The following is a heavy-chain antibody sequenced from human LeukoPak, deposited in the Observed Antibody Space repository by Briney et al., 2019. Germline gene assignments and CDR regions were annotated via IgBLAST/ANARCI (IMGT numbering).Heavy chain of an antibody. D-gene: IGHD2-2*01. J-gene: IGHJ4*02. CDR1: GYSFSNYW. V-gene: IGHV5-51*01. CDR3: ARQGGLTAAMDF. Sequence: GESLKISCQGSGYSFSNYWIGWVRQLPGKGLEWVGIIYPGDSDTRYSLSFQGQVTISADKSISTAYLQWSSLKASDTAMYYCARQGGLTAAMDFWGQGTLVTVSS. CDR2: IYPGDSDT.